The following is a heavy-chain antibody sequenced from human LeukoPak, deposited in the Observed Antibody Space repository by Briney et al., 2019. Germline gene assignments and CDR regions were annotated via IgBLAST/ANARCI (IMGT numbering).Heavy chain of an antibody. Sequence: ASVKVSCKASGYTFTSYGISWVRQAPGQGLEWMGWISAYNGNTNYAQKLQGRDTMTTDTSTSTAYMELRSLRSDDTAVYYCARDSGHCGGDCYSFSDAFDIWGQGTMVTVSS. J-gene: IGHJ3*02. CDR3: ARDSGHCGGDCYSFSDAFDI. CDR2: ISAYNGNT. V-gene: IGHV1-18*01. D-gene: IGHD2-21*02. CDR1: GYTFTSYG.